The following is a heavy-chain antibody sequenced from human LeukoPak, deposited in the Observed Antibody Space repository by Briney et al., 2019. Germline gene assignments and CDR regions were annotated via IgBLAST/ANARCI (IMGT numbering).Heavy chain of an antibody. CDR1: GYNFANYW. J-gene: IGHJ4*02. V-gene: IGHV5-51*01. CDR2: IYPGDSDT. Sequence: GESLKISCKGSGYNFANYWISWVRQLPGKGLEWMGFIYPGDSDTRYSPSFEGQVTISADKSISSAYLQWNSLRASDTAIYYCATHSYGDYSIAYWGQGTLVTVSS. CDR3: ATHSYGDYSIAY. D-gene: IGHD4-17*01.